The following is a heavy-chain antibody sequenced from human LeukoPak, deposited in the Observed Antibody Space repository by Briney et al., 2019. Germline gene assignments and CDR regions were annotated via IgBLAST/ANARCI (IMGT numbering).Heavy chain of an antibody. J-gene: IGHJ4*02. CDR3: ARGYSNGIYYFDY. D-gene: IGHD4-11*01. Sequence: GPLRLSCAASGFTFSDYYMSWIRQPPGKGLEWIGYIYYSGSTNYNPSLKSRVTISVDTSKNQFSLKLSSVTAADTAVYYCARGYSNGIYYFDYWGQGTLVTVSS. CDR1: GFTFSDYY. CDR2: IYYSGST. V-gene: IGHV4-59*01.